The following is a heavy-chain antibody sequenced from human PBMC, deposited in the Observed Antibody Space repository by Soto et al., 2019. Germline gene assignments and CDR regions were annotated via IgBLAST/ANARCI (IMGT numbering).Heavy chain of an antibody. Sequence: QLQLQESGSGLVKPSQTLSLTCAVSGGSISSGGYSWSWIRQPPGKGLEWIGYIYHSGSTYYNPSLKSRVPISVDRSQNQFSLKLSSVTAADTAVYYCARVGSYGDYAFDYWGQGTLVTVSS. CDR1: GGSISSGGYS. V-gene: IGHV4-30-2*01. D-gene: IGHD4-17*01. CDR2: IYHSGST. J-gene: IGHJ4*02. CDR3: ARVGSYGDYAFDY.